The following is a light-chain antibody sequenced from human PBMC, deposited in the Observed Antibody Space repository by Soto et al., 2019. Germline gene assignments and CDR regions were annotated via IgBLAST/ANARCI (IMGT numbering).Light chain of an antibody. V-gene: IGKV1-39*01. CDR2: AAS. Sequence: IQMTQPPSSLSASLGDRVTITCRASQSISSYLNWYQQKPGKAPKLLIYAASSLQSGVPSRFSGSGSGTDFTLTISSLQPEDFATYYCQQSYSTLITFGQGTRLEIK. J-gene: IGKJ5*01. CDR3: QQSYSTLIT. CDR1: QSISSY.